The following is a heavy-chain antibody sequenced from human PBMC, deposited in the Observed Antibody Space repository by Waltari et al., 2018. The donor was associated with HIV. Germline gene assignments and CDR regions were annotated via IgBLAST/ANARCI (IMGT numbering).Heavy chain of an antibody. Sequence: VQLLASGGRAVVPGTSLRRSCATSRFTSGRYCIHWVRQAPGKGLEWVAVISYDGSNKYYAESGKGRFLISRDNSKNALFLQMNCLRDEDAGLYYCARDKAPYSSSAAVDHWGQGTLFTVS. V-gene: IGHV3-33*01. J-gene: IGHJ4*02. CDR2: ISYDGSNK. CDR3: ARDKAPYSSSAAVDH. D-gene: IGHD6-6*01. CDR1: RFTSGRYC.